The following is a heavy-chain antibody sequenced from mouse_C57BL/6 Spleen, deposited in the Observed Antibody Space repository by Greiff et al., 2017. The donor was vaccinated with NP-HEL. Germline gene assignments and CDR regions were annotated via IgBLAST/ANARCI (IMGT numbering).Heavy chain of an antibody. J-gene: IGHJ4*01. Sequence: EVQLQQSGPELVKPGASVKIPCKASGYTFTDYNMDWVKQSHGKSLEWIGDINPNNGGTIYNQKFKGKATLTVDKSSSTAYMELRSLTSEDTAVYYCARRRGWDDAMDYWGQGTSVTVSS. CDR2: INPNNGGT. CDR3: ARRRGWDDAMDY. D-gene: IGHD4-1*01. CDR1: GYTFTDYN. V-gene: IGHV1-18*01.